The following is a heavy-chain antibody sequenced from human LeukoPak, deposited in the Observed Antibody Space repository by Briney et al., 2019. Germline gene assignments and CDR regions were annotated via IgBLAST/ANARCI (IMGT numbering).Heavy chain of an antibody. CDR2: IYTSGST. D-gene: IGHD3-3*01. CDR3: ARGTYYDFLATFDP. CDR1: GGSISSGSYY. Sequence: PSETLSLTCTVSGGSISSGSYYWSWIRQPAGEGLEWIGRIYTSGSTNYNPSLKSRVTISVDTSKNQFSLKLSSVTAADTAVYYCARGTYYDFLATFDPWGQGTLVTVSS. J-gene: IGHJ5*02. V-gene: IGHV4-61*02.